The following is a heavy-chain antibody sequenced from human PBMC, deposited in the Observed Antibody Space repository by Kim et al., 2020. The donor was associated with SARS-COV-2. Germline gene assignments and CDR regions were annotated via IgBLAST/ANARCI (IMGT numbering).Heavy chain of an antibody. CDR3: AKDYSLAILPSDY. Sequence: SADSRKARFTISRDNAKNTMYLKMNSRRPTDTAVYYCAKDYSLAILPSDYWGQGTLVTVSS. D-gene: IGHD2-2*02. V-gene: IGHV3-23*01. J-gene: IGHJ4*02.